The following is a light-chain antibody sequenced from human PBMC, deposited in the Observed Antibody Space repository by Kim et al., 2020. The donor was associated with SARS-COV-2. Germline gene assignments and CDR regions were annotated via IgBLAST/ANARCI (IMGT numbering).Light chain of an antibody. J-gene: IGKJ1*01. Sequence: AIRITQSPSSLSASTGDRVTITCRASQGISSYLAWYQQKPGKAPKRLIYAASTLQSGVPSRFSGSGSGTDFTLTISCLQSEDLATYYCQQYYSYPRTFGQGTKVDIK. CDR2: AAS. V-gene: IGKV1-8*01. CDR1: QGISSY. CDR3: QQYYSYPRT.